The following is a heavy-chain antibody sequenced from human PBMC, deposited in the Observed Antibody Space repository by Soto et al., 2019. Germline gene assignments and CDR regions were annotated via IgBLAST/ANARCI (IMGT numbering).Heavy chain of an antibody. CDR2: IKPNGGCT. CDR1: GYKFINHY. CDR3: ARDSSASATSYSFDY. Sequence: ASVKVSCKASGYKFINHYIHWVRQAPGGGLEWRGIIKPNGGCTDYAQKFQGRVTMTTDTYASTVHMELSSLRSADTDVYFCARDSSASATSYSFDYWGQGTLVTVSS. V-gene: IGHV1-46*01. J-gene: IGHJ4*02. D-gene: IGHD3-10*01.